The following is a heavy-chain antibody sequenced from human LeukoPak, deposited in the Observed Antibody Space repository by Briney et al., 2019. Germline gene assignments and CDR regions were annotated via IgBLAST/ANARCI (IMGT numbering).Heavy chain of an antibody. CDR1: GGTFGNYA. Sequence: GSSVKVSCKASGGTFGNYAISWVRQAPGQGLEWMGGIIPMFDTPIYAQKFQGRVTITADESTSTVYMQLSSLRSEDTAVYFWASTDYYDSRGYGGSFAIWGQGTMVTVSS. CDR2: IIPMFDTP. V-gene: IGHV1-69*01. J-gene: IGHJ3*02. CDR3: ASTDYYDSRGYGGSFAI. D-gene: IGHD3-22*01.